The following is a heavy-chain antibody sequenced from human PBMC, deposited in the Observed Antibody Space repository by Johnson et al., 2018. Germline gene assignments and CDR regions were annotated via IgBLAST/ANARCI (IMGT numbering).Heavy chain of an antibody. J-gene: IGHJ4*02. CDR1: GFTFDDYA. V-gene: IGHV3-9*01. D-gene: IGHD1-26*01. CDR3: AKSWGWELLFDY. Sequence: VQLVQSGGGVVRPGGSLRLTCAASGFTFDDYAMHWVRQAPGKGLEWVSGISWNSGSIGYADSVTGRFTISRDNAKNSLYLQMNSLRAEDTALYYCAKSWGWELLFDYWGQGTLVTVSS. CDR2: ISWNSGSI.